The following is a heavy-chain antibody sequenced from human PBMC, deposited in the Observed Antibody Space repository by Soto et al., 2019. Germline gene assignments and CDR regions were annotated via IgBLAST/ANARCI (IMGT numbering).Heavy chain of an antibody. V-gene: IGHV6-1*01. J-gene: IGHJ6*02. Sequence: SQTISLTCAISGDSVSSNSAAWNWIRQSPSRGLEWLGRTYYRSKWYNDYAVSVKSRITINPDTSKNQFSLQLNSVTPEDTAVYYCARDSSSSSVRYYHYYGMDFRGQGTTVIVSS. D-gene: IGHD6-6*01. CDR3: ARDSSSSSVRYYHYYGMDF. CDR2: TYYRSKWYN. CDR1: GDSVSSNSAA.